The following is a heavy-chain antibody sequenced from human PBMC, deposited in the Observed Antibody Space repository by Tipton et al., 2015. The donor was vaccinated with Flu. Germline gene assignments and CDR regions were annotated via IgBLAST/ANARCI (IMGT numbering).Heavy chain of an antibody. CDR2: IYHTGST. Sequence: TLSLTCSVSGDSISSGYYWGWIRQPPGKGLEWIGNIYHTGSTYYNPSLQSRVTISVDTSKNQFSLRVISVTAADTAVYYCARNVSGAWFDAWGQGSLVIVSS. V-gene: IGHV4-38-2*02. CDR1: GDSISSGYY. CDR3: ARNVSGAWFDA. D-gene: IGHD3-10*01. J-gene: IGHJ5*02.